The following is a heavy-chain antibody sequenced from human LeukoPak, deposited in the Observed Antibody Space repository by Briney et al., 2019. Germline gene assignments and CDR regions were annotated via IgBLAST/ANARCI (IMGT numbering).Heavy chain of an antibody. CDR2: ISSSSSYT. CDR1: GXTFSDYY. J-gene: IGHJ4*02. D-gene: IGHD2-8*01. V-gene: IGHV3-11*03. Sequence: PGGSLRLSCAASGXTFSDYYMSWIRQAPGKGLEWVSYISSSSSYTNYADSVKGRFTISRDNFKNTLYLQMNSLRAEDTAVYYCAKRGCDTNGCPYYFDYWGQGTLVTVSS. CDR3: AKRGCDTNGCPYYFDY.